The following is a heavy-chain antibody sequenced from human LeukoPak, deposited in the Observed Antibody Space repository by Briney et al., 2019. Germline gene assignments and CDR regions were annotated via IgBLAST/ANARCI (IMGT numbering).Heavy chain of an antibody. CDR2: INPNSGGT. Sequence: ASVKVSCKASGYTFTGYYMHWVRQAPGQGLEWMGWINPNSGGTNYAQKFQGRVTMTRDTSISTAYMELSRLRSDDTAVYYCAQGDMVRGVQPIDYWGQGTLVTVSS. J-gene: IGHJ4*02. CDR1: GYTFTGYY. V-gene: IGHV1-2*02. D-gene: IGHD3-10*01. CDR3: AQGDMVRGVQPIDY.